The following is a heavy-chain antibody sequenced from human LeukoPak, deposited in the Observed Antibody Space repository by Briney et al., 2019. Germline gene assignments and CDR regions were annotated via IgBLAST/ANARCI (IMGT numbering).Heavy chain of an antibody. Sequence: SVKVSCRASGGTFSSYTISWVRQAPGQGLEWMGRIIPILGIANYAQKFQGRVTITTDESTSTAYMELSSLRSEDTAVYYCARDRPPYYYDSSGYYYYAFDIWGQGTMVTVSS. D-gene: IGHD3-22*01. CDR3: ARDRPPYYYDSSGYYYYAFDI. CDR1: GGTFSSYT. V-gene: IGHV1-69*16. J-gene: IGHJ3*02. CDR2: IIPILGIA.